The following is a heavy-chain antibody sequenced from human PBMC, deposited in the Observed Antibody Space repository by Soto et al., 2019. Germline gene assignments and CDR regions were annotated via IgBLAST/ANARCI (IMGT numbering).Heavy chain of an antibody. CDR1: GFTFSSYW. D-gene: IGHD6-13*01. V-gene: IGHV3-7*01. CDR3: ARKRYSSSWYSDYYYYYGMDV. Sequence: GGSLRLSCAASGFTFSSYWMSWVRQAPGKGLEWVANIKQDGSEKYYVDSVKGRFTISRDNAKNSLYLQMNSLRAEDTAVYYCARKRYSSSWYSDYYYYYGMDVWGKGTTVTVSS. CDR2: IKQDGSEK. J-gene: IGHJ6*04.